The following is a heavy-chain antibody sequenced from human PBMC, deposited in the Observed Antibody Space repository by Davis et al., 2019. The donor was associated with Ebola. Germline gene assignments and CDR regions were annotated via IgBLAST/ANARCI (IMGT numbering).Heavy chain of an antibody. CDR1: GGSISSYY. CDR3: ARVDSYGYRTIDY. D-gene: IGHD5-18*01. J-gene: IGHJ4*02. Sequence: SETLSLTCTVSGGSISSYYWSWIRQPPGKGLEWIGHIYYSGSTNYNPSLKSRVTISVDTSKNQFSLRLNSVTAADTAVYYCARVDSYGYRTIDYWGQGTLVTVSS. CDR2: IYYSGST. V-gene: IGHV4-59*01.